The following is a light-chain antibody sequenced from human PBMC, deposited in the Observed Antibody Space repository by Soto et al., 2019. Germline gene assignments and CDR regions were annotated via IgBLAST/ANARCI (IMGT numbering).Light chain of an antibody. V-gene: IGKV3-11*01. CDR2: DAS. CDR3: QQRNNPLT. Sequence: EIVLTQSPATLSLSPGERATLSCRASQSVSSSLAWYQQKPGQAPRLLIYDASNRATGIPARFSGSGSGTDFALTISSLEPEDFAVYYCQQRNNPLTVGGGTKVEIK. CDR1: QSVSSS. J-gene: IGKJ4*01.